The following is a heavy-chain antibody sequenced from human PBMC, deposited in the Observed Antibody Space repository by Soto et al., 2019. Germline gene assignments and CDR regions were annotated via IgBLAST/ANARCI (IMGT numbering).Heavy chain of an antibody. J-gene: IGHJ6*02. CDR2: IKQDGSEK. V-gene: IGHV3-7*03. CDR3: ARDLYYDSSGYYYPLTDYYYGMDV. Sequence: LRLSCAASGFTFSSYWMSWVRQAPGKGLEWVANIKQDGSEKYYVDSVKGRFTISRDNAKNSLYLQMNSLRAEDTAVYYCARDLYYDSSGYYYPLTDYYYGMDVWGQGTTVTVSS. CDR1: GFTFSSYW. D-gene: IGHD3-22*01.